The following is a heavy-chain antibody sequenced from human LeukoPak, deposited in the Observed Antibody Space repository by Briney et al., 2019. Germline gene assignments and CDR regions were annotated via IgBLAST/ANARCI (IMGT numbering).Heavy chain of an antibody. D-gene: IGHD6-6*01. CDR3: AREHSSSSGKVFDY. V-gene: IGHV1-2*02. CDR2: INPNSGGT. CDR1: GYTFPGYY. J-gene: IGHJ4*02. Sequence: ASVKVSCKASGYTFPGYYTHWVRQAPGQGLEWMGWINPNSGGTNYAQKFQGRVTMTRDTSISTAYMELSRLSSDDTAVYYCAREHSSSSGKVFDYWGQGTLVTVSS.